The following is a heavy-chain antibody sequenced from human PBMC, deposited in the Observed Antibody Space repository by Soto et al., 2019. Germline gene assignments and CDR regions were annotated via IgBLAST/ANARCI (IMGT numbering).Heavy chain of an antibody. CDR1: GGSISSSSYY. CDR3: ARSEATVLDY. D-gene: IGHD4-17*01. V-gene: IGHV4-39*07. J-gene: IGHJ4*02. CDR2: THHSGRT. Sequence: SETLSLTCTVSGGSISSSSYYCGGIRQPPGKGLEWIGETHHSGRTNYNPSLKSRVTISVDKSKNHFSLKLSSVTAADTAVYYCARSEATVLDYWGQGTLVTVSS.